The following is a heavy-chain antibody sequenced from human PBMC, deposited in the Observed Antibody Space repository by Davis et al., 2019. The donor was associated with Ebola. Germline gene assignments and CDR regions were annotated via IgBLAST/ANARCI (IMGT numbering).Heavy chain of an antibody. CDR3: ARRYCSSTSCYRRGDYFDY. Sequence: PSETLSLTCTVSGGSVSSGSYYWSWIRQPPGKGLEWIGYIYYSGSTNYNPSLKSRVTISVDTSKNQFSLKLSSVTAADTAVYYCARRYCSSTSCYRRGDYFDYWGQGTLVTVSS. D-gene: IGHD2-2*02. V-gene: IGHV4-61*01. J-gene: IGHJ4*02. CDR1: GGSVSSGSYY. CDR2: IYYSGST.